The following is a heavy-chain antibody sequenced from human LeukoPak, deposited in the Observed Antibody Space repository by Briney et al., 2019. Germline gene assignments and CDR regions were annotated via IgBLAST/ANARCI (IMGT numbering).Heavy chain of an antibody. J-gene: IGHJ4*02. V-gene: IGHV4-34*01. CDR3: AGSAEGCHEGYFDY. CDR1: GGSFSGYY. CDR2: INHSGST. Sequence: PSETLSLTCAVYGGSFSGYYWSWIRQPPGKGLEWIGEINHSGSTNYNPSLKSRVPKSERPSQDHFSLKLSSVAAADTAVYYWAGSAEGCHEGYFDYWGQGTLVTVSS. D-gene: IGHD2-15*01.